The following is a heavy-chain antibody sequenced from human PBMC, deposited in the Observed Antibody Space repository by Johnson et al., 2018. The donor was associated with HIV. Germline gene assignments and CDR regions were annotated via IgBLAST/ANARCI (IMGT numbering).Heavy chain of an antibody. J-gene: IGHJ3*02. D-gene: IGHD1-1*01. Sequence: VQLVESGGGLAQPGGSLRLSCAASGFTFSSYDMHWVRQATGKGLEWVSTISTAGDTYYPGSVKGRFTISRDNSKNTLYLQMISLRAEDTAVYYCKKDNWNSRRGHAFDIWGQGTMVTVSS. CDR3: KKDNWNSRRGHAFDI. CDR1: GFTFSSYD. V-gene: IGHV3-13*01. CDR2: ISTAGDT.